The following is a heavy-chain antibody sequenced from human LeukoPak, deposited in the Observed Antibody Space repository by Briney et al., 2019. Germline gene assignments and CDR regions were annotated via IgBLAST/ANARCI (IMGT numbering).Heavy chain of an antibody. D-gene: IGHD5-18*01. CDR1: GGSFSGYY. Sequence: PSGTLSLTCAVYGGSFSGYYWSWIRQPPGKGLEWIGEINHSGSTNYNPSLKSRVTISVDTSKNQFSLKLSSVTAADTAVYYCAKTGPRTYSYGPRPYYYYYGMDVWGQGTTVTVSS. CDR2: INHSGST. V-gene: IGHV4-34*01. J-gene: IGHJ6*02. CDR3: AKTGPRTYSYGPRPYYYYYGMDV.